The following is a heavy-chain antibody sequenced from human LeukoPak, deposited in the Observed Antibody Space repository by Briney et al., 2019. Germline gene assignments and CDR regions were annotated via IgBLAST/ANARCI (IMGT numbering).Heavy chain of an antibody. D-gene: IGHD2-2*02. Sequence: SVKVSCKASGYTFTSYDISWVRQAPGQGLEWMGGIIPIFGTANYAQKFQGRVTITADESTSTAYMELSSLRSEDTAVYYCARNVPAAIYWFDPWGQGTLVTVSS. CDR3: ARNVPAAIYWFDP. J-gene: IGHJ5*02. CDR1: GYTFTSYD. CDR2: IIPIFGTA. V-gene: IGHV1-69*13.